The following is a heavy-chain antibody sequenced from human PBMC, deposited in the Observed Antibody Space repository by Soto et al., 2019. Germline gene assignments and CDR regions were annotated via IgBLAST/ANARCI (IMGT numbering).Heavy chain of an antibody. CDR1: GESFSGYY. CDR3: ARGTGITGTTLIYYYYMDV. CDR2: INHSGST. V-gene: IGHV4-34*01. J-gene: IGHJ6*03. D-gene: IGHD1-7*01. Sequence: PSETLSLTCAVYGESFSGYYWSWIRQPPGKGLEWIGEINHSGSTNYNPSLKSRVTISVDTSKNQFSLKLSSVTAADTAVYYCARGTGITGTTLIYYYYMDVWGKGTTVTVSS.